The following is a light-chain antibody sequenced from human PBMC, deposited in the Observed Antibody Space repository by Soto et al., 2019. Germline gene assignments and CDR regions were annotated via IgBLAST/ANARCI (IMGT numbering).Light chain of an antibody. Sequence: SYELTQPPSVSVAPGQTARISCGGNYIGSKSVRWYQQKPGQAPVLVVYADSDRPSGIPERFSGSNSGNTATLTISRVEAGDEADYYCQVWDSSSDHVVFGGGTKVTVL. J-gene: IGLJ2*01. CDR3: QVWDSSSDHVV. CDR2: ADS. V-gene: IGLV3-21*02. CDR1: YIGSKS.